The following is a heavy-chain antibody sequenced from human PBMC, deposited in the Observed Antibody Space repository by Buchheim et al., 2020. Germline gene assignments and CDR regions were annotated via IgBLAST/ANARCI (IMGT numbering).Heavy chain of an antibody. V-gene: IGHV3-7*01. J-gene: IGHJ6*02. Sequence: EVQLVESGGGLVQPGGSLRLSCAASGFTFSSYWMSWVRQATGKGLEWVANIKQDGSEKYYVDSVKGRFTISRDNAKNSLYLQMNSLRAEDTAVYYCARVFSGYDLYYYYGMDVWGQGTT. CDR1: GFTFSSYW. D-gene: IGHD5-12*01. CDR2: IKQDGSEK. CDR3: ARVFSGYDLYYYYGMDV.